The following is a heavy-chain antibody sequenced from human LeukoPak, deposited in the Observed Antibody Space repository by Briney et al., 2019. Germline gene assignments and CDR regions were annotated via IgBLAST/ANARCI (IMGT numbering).Heavy chain of an antibody. J-gene: IGHJ4*02. V-gene: IGHV3-23*01. Sequence: GGSLRLSCAASGFTFSSYGMSWVRQAPGKGLEWVSAISGSGGSTYYADSVKGRFTISRDNSKNTLYLQMNSLRAEDTAVYYCAKPRYFDWFFDYWGQGTLVTVSS. CDR2: ISGSGGST. CDR1: GFTFSSYG. CDR3: AKPRYFDWFFDY. D-gene: IGHD3-9*01.